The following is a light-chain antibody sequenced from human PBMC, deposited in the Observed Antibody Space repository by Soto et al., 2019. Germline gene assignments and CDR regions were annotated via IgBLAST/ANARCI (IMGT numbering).Light chain of an antibody. CDR3: CSYEGSYTDV. CDR1: SSDVGGYNY. Sequence: QYALTQPRSVSGSPGQSVTISCTGNSSDVGGYNYDSWYQQQAGKAPKLMIYDVSKRPSGVPDRFSGSKSGTTASLTISVLQAEDEADYYCCSYEGSYTDVFGTGTKVTVL. J-gene: IGLJ1*01. V-gene: IGLV2-11*01. CDR2: DVS.